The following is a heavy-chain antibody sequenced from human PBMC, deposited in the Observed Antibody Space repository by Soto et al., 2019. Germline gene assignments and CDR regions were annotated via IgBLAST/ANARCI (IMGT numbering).Heavy chain of an antibody. CDR1: GFAFSTYS. CDR2: ISFSSTTI. D-gene: IGHD2-8*01. CDR3: ARDNGMAGSFDP. V-gene: IGHV3-48*02. J-gene: IGHJ5*02. Sequence: VGSLRLSCAASGFAFSTYSMNWVRQAPGKGLEWVSYISFSSTTIFYADSVRGRFTISRDNAKNSLYLQMNTLRDEDTAVYYCARDNGMAGSFDPWGQGTLVTVSS.